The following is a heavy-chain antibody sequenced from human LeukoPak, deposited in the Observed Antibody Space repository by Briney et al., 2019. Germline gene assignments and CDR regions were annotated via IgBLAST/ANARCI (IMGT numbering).Heavy chain of an antibody. CDR1: GDSISSYY. J-gene: IGHJ4*02. CDR2: IYDSGRT. CDR3: ARHSSGYSYDY. V-gene: IGHV4-59*08. Sequence: SETLSLTCTVSGDSISSYYWSWIRHPPGKGLEWIGYIYDSGRTNYDPSLKSRLTISVDTSKNQFSLKLRSVTAADTAVYYCARHSSGYSYDYWGQGTLVTVSS. D-gene: IGHD5-18*01.